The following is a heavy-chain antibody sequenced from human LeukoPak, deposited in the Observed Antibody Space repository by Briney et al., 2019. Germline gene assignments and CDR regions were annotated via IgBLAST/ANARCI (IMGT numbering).Heavy chain of an antibody. CDR3: GRGMRDYYGLDY. CDR2: INSDGRTT. Sequence: PGGSLRLSCAASGFIFSNFWMHWVRQVPGKGLVWVSHINSDGRTTDYADSVRGRFTISRDNAKNTLYLQMNRLTVEDTAVYYCGRGMRDYYGLDYWGQGFLVTASS. V-gene: IGHV3-74*01. J-gene: IGHJ4*02. D-gene: IGHD3-10*01. CDR1: GFIFSNFW.